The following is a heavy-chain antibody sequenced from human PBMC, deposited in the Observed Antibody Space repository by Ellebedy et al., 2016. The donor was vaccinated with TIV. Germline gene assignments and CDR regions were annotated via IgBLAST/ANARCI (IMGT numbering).Heavy chain of an antibody. CDR3: ARDIVQLPDGNAFDF. CDR2: ISDSGGSA. CDR1: GFTFGSYA. V-gene: IGHV3-23*01. Sequence: GESLKISCAASGFTFGSYAMTWVRQAPGKGLEWVSAISDSGGSAYYAGSVAGRFTISRDNSKNTLFLQMNSLRVGDTAVYYCARDIVQLPDGNAFDFWGQGTTVTVSS. J-gene: IGHJ3*01. D-gene: IGHD2-2*01.